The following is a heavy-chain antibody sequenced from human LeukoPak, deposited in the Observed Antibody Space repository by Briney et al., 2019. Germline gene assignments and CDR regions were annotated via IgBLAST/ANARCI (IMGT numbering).Heavy chain of an antibody. Sequence: RPGGSLRLSCAVSGLTFSDYSMTWVRQAPGKGLFWVSGISAGGGSTYYADSVKGRFTISRDNSRNTLYLQMNSLSAEDTAVYYCAKDAAGPECWGQGTLVTVSS. CDR1: GLTFSDYS. D-gene: IGHD6-13*01. CDR2: ISAGGGST. J-gene: IGHJ4*02. CDR3: AKDAAGPEC. V-gene: IGHV3-23*01.